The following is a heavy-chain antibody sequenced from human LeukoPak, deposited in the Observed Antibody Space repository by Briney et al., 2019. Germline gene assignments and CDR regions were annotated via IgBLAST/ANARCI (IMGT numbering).Heavy chain of an antibody. CDR1: GFTFSSYA. CDR3: PNVESSSSYYTFHYYFDY. D-gene: IGHD6-6*01. J-gene: IGHJ4*02. Sequence: GGSLRLSCAASGFTFSSYAMSWVRQAPGKGLEWVSAISGSGGSTYYADAVKGRFTISRDNSKNTQYLQMNSLPADDTVVYYCPNVESSSSYYTFHYYFDYWGQGTLVSVSS. CDR2: ISGSGGST. V-gene: IGHV3-23*01.